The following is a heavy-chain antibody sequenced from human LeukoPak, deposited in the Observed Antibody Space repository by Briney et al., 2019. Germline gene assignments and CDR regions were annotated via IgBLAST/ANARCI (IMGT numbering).Heavy chain of an antibody. CDR3: ARTYYYGSGSYYRRGETYYYYYYMDV. CDR1: GGSISSYY. D-gene: IGHD3-10*01. CDR2: IYYSGST. V-gene: IGHV4-59*01. J-gene: IGHJ6*03. Sequence: SETLSLTCNVSGGSISSYYWSWIRQPPGKGLEWIGYIYYSGSTNYNPSLKSRVTISVDTSKNQFSLKLSSVTAADTAVYYCARTYYYGSGSYYRRGETYYYYYYMDVWGKGTTVTVSS.